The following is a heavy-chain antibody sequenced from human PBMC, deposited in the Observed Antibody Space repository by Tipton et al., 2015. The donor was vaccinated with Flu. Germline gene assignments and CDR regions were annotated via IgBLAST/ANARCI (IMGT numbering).Heavy chain of an antibody. V-gene: IGHV4-38-2*02. J-gene: IGHJ4*02. CDR2: IYHSGSA. CDR3: ARLVYRGYYSVGYHFDS. D-gene: IGHD3-22*01. Sequence: TLSLTCNVSGYPISSDYYRDWIRQTPGRGLEWIGSIYHSGSAYYNPSLKSRVSVAVDTSKNQFSLKLSSVTAADTALYYCARLVYRGYYSVGYHFDSWGQGTLVTVSS. CDR1: GYPISSDYY.